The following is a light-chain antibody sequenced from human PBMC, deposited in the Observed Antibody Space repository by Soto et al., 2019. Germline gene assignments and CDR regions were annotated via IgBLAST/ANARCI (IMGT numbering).Light chain of an antibody. J-gene: IGKJ4*01. CDR1: QCVSRY. V-gene: IGKV3-11*01. CDR3: QQRSNWPPLT. Sequence: EIVLTQSPATLSLSPGERATLSCRASQCVSRYLAWYQQKPGQAPRLLIYDASNRATGIPARFSGSGSGTEFTLTISSLEPEDFAVYYCQQRSNWPPLTFGGGTKVEIK. CDR2: DAS.